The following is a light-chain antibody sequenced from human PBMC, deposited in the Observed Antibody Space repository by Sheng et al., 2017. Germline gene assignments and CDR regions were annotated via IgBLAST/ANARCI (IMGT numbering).Light chain of an antibody. Sequence: EIVLTQSPATLSLSPGERATLSCRASQSVNSNLAWYQQRPGQAPRLLIYGASTRATGIPARFSGSGSGTTYTFTISSLQPEDFATYYCQQYDGVPLTFGPGTRVDL. J-gene: IGKJ3*01. V-gene: IGKV3-15*01. CDR3: QQYDGVPLT. CDR2: GAS. CDR1: QSVNSN.